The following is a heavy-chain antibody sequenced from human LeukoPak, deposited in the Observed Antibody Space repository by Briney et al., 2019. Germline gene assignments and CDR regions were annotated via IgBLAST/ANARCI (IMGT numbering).Heavy chain of an antibody. CDR1: GDTFTSYG. Sequence: ASVKVSCKASGDTFTSYGISWVRQAPGQGLEWMGWISSYSGNTNYAQKLQGRVTMTTDTSTSTAYMELRSLRSDDTAVYHCARVEYYDSSAYYYYYYYMDVWGKGTTVTVSS. J-gene: IGHJ6*03. D-gene: IGHD3-22*01. CDR3: ARVEYYDSSAYYYYYYYMDV. CDR2: ISSYSGNT. V-gene: IGHV1-18*01.